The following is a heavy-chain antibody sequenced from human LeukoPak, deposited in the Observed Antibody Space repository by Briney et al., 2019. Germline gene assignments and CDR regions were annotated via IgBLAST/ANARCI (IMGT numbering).Heavy chain of an antibody. CDR2: ISAYNGNT. J-gene: IGHJ6*02. Sequence: ASVKVSCKASGYTFTSYGISWVRQAPGQGLEWMGWISAYNGNTNYAQKLQGRVTMTTDTSTSTAYMELRGLRSDDTAVYYCARDRGSGSYYYYYGMDVWGQGTTVTVSS. D-gene: IGHD3-10*01. CDR1: GYTFTSYG. V-gene: IGHV1-18*01. CDR3: ARDRGSGSYYYYYGMDV.